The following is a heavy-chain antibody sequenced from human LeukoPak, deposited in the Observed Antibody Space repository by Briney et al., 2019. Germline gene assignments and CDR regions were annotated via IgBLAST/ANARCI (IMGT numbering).Heavy chain of an antibody. CDR1: GYTFTDYD. J-gene: IGHJ3*02. CDR3: ARGDFGETNTAFDI. CDR2: IHPNSANT. Sequence: ASVTVSCTTSGYTFTDYDIHWVRQAPGQGHERMGWIHPNSANTNYAQKLQGRVTLTRDTSLSIAYMELSSLTSEDAAVYFCARGDFGETNTAFDIWGQGTLVAVSS. D-gene: IGHD4-17*01. V-gene: IGHV1-8*03.